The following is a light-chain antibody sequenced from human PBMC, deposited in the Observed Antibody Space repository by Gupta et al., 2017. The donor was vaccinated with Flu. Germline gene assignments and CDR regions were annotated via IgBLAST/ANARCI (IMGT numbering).Light chain of an antibody. CDR1: ALSREF. Sequence: GKTANITCSGDALSREFAYWYQQKSGQAPVLVIFEDSIRPSGIPERISGSSSGTMATLIISGAQVDDEADYYCYSTDSTGNHRVFGGGTKLTVL. CDR3: YSTDSTGNHRV. J-gene: IGLJ2*01. V-gene: IGLV3-10*01. CDR2: EDS.